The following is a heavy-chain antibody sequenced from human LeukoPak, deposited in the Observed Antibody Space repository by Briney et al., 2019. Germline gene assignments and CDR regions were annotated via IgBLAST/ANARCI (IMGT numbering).Heavy chain of an antibody. CDR1: GYTFTSYG. Sequence: ASVKVSCKASGYTFTSYGISWVRQAPGQGLEWMGWISAHNGNTNYTQKLQGRVTMTRNTSISTAYMELSSLRSEDTAVYYCARENGYYDSSGPADYWGQGTLVTVSS. J-gene: IGHJ4*02. D-gene: IGHD3-22*01. CDR3: ARENGYYDSSGPADY. CDR2: ISAHNGNT. V-gene: IGHV1-18*01.